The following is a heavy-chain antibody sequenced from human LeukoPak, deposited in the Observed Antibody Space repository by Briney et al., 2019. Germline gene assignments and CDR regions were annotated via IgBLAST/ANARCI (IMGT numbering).Heavy chain of an antibody. Sequence: GGSLRLSCAASAFIFRNHAMNWVRQAPGQGLEWVSGVSASGGSTFNTDSVKGRFSISRDNSKNTLYLEMNSLRPEDTALYYCANTVGKQGVIDYWGQGTLVTVSS. D-gene: IGHD3-10*01. V-gene: IGHV3-23*01. CDR3: ANTVGKQGVIDY. CDR1: AFIFRNHA. J-gene: IGHJ4*02. CDR2: VSASGGST.